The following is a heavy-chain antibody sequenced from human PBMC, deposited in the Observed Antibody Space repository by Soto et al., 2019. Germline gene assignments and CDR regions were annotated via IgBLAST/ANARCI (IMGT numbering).Heavy chain of an antibody. Sequence: SETLSLTCTVSDDFISSYYWNWIRQPAGKGLEWIGRVSTNGATNYNPSLESRVTMSVDTSKNQFSLKLTSVTAADTAVYFCARADYEILTGSYAMDVWGQGITVTVS. J-gene: IGHJ6*02. CDR3: ARADYEILTGSYAMDV. V-gene: IGHV4-4*07. CDR1: DDFISSYY. CDR2: VSTNGAT. D-gene: IGHD3-9*01.